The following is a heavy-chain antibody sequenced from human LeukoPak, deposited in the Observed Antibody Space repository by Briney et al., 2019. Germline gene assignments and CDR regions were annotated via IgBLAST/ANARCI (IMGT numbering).Heavy chain of an antibody. D-gene: IGHD3-3*01. Sequence: GGSLRLSCAVSGFIFSSSAMSWVRQAPGKGLEWVSAISGGGDDTSYADSARGRFTVSRDNSKNTLYLQMNSLRAEDTAVYYCARDPGSGYFLWGQGTTVTVSS. V-gene: IGHV3-23*01. CDR1: GFIFSSSA. J-gene: IGHJ6*02. CDR2: ISGGGDDT. CDR3: ARDPGSGYFL.